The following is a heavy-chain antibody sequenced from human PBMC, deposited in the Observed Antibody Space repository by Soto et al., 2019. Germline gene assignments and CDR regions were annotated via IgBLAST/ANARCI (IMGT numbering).Heavy chain of an antibody. D-gene: IGHD1-7*01. CDR3: ARLIGTTVLDTFDI. CDR2: VYHSGST. J-gene: IGHJ3*02. Sequence: PSETLSLTCTVSGDSISSYYWSWIRQSPGKGLDWIGYVYHSGSTSNNPSLKSRVTISLDPSKNQISLRLSSVTAADTAVYYCARLIGTTVLDTFDIWGQGTMVTVSS. CDR1: GDSISSYY. V-gene: IGHV4-59*01.